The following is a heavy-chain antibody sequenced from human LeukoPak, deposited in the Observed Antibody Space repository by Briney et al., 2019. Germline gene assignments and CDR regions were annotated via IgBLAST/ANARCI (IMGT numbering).Heavy chain of an antibody. J-gene: IGHJ3*02. CDR3: TMTSPAGYNLVGAFDT. CDR2: MNPTSGNT. D-gene: IGHD5-24*01. CDR1: GYAFVNYD. V-gene: IGHV1-8*01. Sequence: ASVKVSCKASGYAFVNYDINWVRQATGQGLEWMGWMNPTSGNTGYAQKLQGRVSMTRDTSISTAYMELSSLTYEDTAVYYCTMTSPAGYNLVGAFDTWGQGTKVTVSS.